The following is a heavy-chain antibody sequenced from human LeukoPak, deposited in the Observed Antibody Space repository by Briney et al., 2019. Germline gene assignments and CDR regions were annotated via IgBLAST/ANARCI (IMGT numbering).Heavy chain of an antibody. D-gene: IGHD2-8*02. Sequence: GASVKVSCKASGYVFTAYYMHWVRQAPGQGPEWMGWINPNSGGTNYVQKFQGRVTMTRDTSINTAYMELSSLKSDDAAAYYCAREWRGTGTYCFDYWGQGTLVTVSS. CDR1: GYVFTAYY. V-gene: IGHV1-2*02. CDR2: INPNSGGT. CDR3: AREWRGTGTYCFDY. J-gene: IGHJ4*02.